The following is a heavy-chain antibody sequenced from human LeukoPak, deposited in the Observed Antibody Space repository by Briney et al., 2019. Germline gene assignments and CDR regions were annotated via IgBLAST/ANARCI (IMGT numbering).Heavy chain of an antibody. Sequence: PGGSLRLSCAASGLTASRHYMTWVRQAPGKGLEWLSVISTGGTTNYADSVKGRFTISRDNSKNMLYLQMNSLRAEDTAVYYCARDDYYDSSGLDYWGQGTLVTVSS. V-gene: IGHV3-53*01. D-gene: IGHD3-22*01. CDR1: GLTASRHY. J-gene: IGHJ4*02. CDR3: ARDDYYDSSGLDY. CDR2: ISTGGTT.